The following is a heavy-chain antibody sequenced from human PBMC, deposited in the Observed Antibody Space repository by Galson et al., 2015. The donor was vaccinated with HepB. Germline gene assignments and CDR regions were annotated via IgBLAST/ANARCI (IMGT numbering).Heavy chain of an antibody. V-gene: IGHV3-73*01. CDR2: IRSKASSYAT. D-gene: IGHD1-26*01. Sequence: SLRLSCAASGFTFSDSAIQWVRQASGKGLEWVGRIRSKASSYATAYVASVRGRFTISRDDSKSTAYLQMNSLKTEDTAVYYCTIVGATTTGGFDYWGQGTLLTVSS. J-gene: IGHJ4*02. CDR1: GFTFSDSA. CDR3: TIVGATTTGGFDY.